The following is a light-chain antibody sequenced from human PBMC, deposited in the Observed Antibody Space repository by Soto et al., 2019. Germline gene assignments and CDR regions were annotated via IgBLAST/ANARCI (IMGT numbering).Light chain of an antibody. V-gene: IGLV2-23*02. CDR2: EVD. CDR1: SSDVGSFNL. Sequence: QSALTQPASVSGSPGQSITFSCTGTSSDVGSFNLVSWYQQHPGKAPKLIIYEVDKWPSGVSNRFSGSKSGNTASLTISGLQAEDRAHYYCCSYAGSRWVFGGGTKLTVL. J-gene: IGLJ3*02. CDR3: CSYAGSRWV.